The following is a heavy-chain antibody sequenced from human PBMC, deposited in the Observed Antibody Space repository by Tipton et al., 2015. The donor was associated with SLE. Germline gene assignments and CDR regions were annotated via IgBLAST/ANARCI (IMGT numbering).Heavy chain of an antibody. CDR1: GFTFSSYG. D-gene: IGHD6-13*01. J-gene: IGHJ4*02. V-gene: IGHV3-NL1*01. Sequence: GSLRLSCAASGFTFSSYGMHWVRQAPGKGLEWVSVIYSGGSTYYADSVKGRFTISRDNSKNTLYLQMNSLRAEDTAVYYCARVSAAAGLFDYWGQGTLVTVSS. CDR2: IYSGGST. CDR3: ARVSAAAGLFDY.